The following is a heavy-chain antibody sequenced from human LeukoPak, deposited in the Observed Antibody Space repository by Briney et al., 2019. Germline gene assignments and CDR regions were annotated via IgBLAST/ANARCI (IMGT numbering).Heavy chain of an antibody. CDR3: AREPVGSGSYFFPQFDP. Sequence: SETLSLTCTVSGGSISSYYWSWIRQPAGKGLEWIGRIYTSGSTNYNPSLKSRVTMSVDTSKNQFPLKLSSVTAADTAVYYCAREPVGSGSYFFPQFDPWGQGTLVTVSS. J-gene: IGHJ5*02. D-gene: IGHD3-10*01. V-gene: IGHV4-4*07. CDR2: IYTSGST. CDR1: GGSISSYY.